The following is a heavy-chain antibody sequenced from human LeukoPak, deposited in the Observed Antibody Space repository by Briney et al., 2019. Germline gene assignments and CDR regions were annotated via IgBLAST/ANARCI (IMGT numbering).Heavy chain of an antibody. CDR2: IKQDGSEK. CDR1: GFTFSTYW. J-gene: IGHJ4*02. Sequence: GGSLRLSCAASGFTFSTYWMSWVRQAPGKGLEWVAHIKQDGSEKYYVDSVKGRFTVSRDNAKNSVYLQLSSLRTEDTAAYYCASSRWQAFDSWGQGTLVTVSS. D-gene: IGHD6-13*01. CDR3: ASSRWQAFDS. V-gene: IGHV3-7*02.